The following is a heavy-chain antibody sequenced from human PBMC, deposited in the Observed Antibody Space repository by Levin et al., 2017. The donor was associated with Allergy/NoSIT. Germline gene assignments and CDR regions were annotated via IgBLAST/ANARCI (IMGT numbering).Heavy chain of an antibody. V-gene: IGHV3-74*01. J-gene: IGHJ6*03. CDR3: ARDLGAPNYYYYYMDV. Sequence: GGSLRLSFSSSFFPFLLSFFLFFLPSPLKGLVWVSRINSDGSTTNYADSVKGRFTISRDNAKNTLYLEMNSLRAEDTAVYFCARDLGAPNYYYYYMDVWGKGTTVTVSS. CDR1: FFPFLLSF. D-gene: IGHD3-16*01. CDR2: INSDGSTT.